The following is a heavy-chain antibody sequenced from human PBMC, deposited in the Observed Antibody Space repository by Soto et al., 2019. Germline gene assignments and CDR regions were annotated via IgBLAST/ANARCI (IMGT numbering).Heavy chain of an antibody. J-gene: IGHJ4*02. CDR3: ARAGGLGAVAVDY. D-gene: IGHD6-19*01. Sequence: QLQLQESGSGLVKPSQTLSLTCAVSGGSISSGGYSWSWIRQPPGKGLEWIGYIYHGSTYYNPSLNSTVTISIDRSKSLFSLTLSAVTAADTAVYFCARAGGLGAVAVDYGGQGTLVTVSS. CDR2: IYHGST. CDR1: GGSISSGGYS. V-gene: IGHV4-30-2*01.